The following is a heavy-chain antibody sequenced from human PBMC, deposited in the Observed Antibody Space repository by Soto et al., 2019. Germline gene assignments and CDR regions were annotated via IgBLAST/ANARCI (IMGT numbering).Heavy chain of an antibody. CDR1: GFTFSSYG. D-gene: IGHD3-9*01. J-gene: IGHJ6*02. Sequence: GGSLRLSCAASGFTFSSYGMHWVRQAPGKGLEWVAVISYDGSNKYYADSVKGRFTISRDNSKNTLYLQMNSLRAEDTAVYYCAKDLLHFDWSHSQGGMDVWGQGTTVTVS. CDR2: ISYDGSNK. CDR3: AKDLLHFDWSHSQGGMDV. V-gene: IGHV3-30*18.